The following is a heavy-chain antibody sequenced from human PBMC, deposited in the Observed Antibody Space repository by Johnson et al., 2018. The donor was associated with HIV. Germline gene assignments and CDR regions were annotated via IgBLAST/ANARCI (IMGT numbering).Heavy chain of an antibody. V-gene: IGHV3-9*01. D-gene: IGHD3-22*01. J-gene: IGHJ3*02. CDR2: ISWNSGSI. CDR1: GFTFDDYA. Sequence: VQLVESGGGLVQPGGSLRLSCAASGFTFDDYAMHWVRQAPGKGLEWVSGISWNSGSIGYADSVKGRFSISRDNSKKTMYLQMNSLRPEDTAVYYCAKTLGYDSSGYHDGFDIWGQGTLVTVSS. CDR3: AKTLGYDSSGYHDGFDI.